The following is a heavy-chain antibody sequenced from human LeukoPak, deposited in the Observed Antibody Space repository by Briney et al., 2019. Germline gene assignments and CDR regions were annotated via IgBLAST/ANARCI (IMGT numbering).Heavy chain of an antibody. V-gene: IGHV3-23*01. CDR2: ISGSGGCT. CDR3: AKCEAEGAVACYFDY. J-gene: IGHJ4*02. D-gene: IGHD6-19*01. Sequence: GGSLRLSCAASGFTFSSYAMTWVRQAPGKRLEWVSAISGSGGCTYYADSVKGRFTISRDNSKNTLYLQMNSLRADDTAVYYCAKCEAEGAVACYFDYWGQGTLVTVSS. CDR1: GFTFSSYA.